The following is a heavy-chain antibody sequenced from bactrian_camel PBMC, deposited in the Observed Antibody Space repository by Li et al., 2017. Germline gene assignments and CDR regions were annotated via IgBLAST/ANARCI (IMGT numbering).Heavy chain of an antibody. CDR2: INTASKP. CDR1: GFTFNGRC. Sequence: QVQLVESGGGSVQAGRTLTLSCAASGFTFNGRCMAWFRQAAGKEREGVASINTASKPFYADSVKGRFTISKDTAKNTLILQMNNLKPEDSAMYYCAAEACKWWHVRILKDYSARGQGTQVTVS. V-gene: IGHV3S55*01. J-gene: IGHJ4*01. D-gene: IGHD7*01. CDR3: AAEACKWWHVRILKDYSA.